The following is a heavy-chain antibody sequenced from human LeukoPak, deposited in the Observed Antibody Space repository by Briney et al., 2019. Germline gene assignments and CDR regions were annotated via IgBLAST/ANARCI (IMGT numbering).Heavy chain of an antibody. V-gene: IGHV1-2*02. Sequence: NPNSGGTNYAQKFQGRVTMTRDTSISTAYMELSRLRSDDTAVYYCARVLPVVVAAHDAFDIWGQGTMVTVSS. CDR3: ARVLPVVVAAHDAFDI. J-gene: IGHJ3*02. D-gene: IGHD2-15*01. CDR2: NPNSGGT.